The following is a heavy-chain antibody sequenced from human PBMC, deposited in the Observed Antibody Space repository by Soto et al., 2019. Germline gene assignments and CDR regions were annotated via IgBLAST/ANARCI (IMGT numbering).Heavy chain of an antibody. V-gene: IGHV3-23*01. Sequence: GSLRLSCAASGFTFGSYAISWVRQAPGKGLEWVSSMNGGGGGTYYAESVQGRFTISRDNSKNTLYLQMNSLRVEDTSVYFCAKKSEIAVPRYYFDLWGQGTLVTV. D-gene: IGHD2-21*01. CDR1: GFTFGSYA. CDR2: MNGGGGGT. CDR3: AKKSEIAVPRYYFDL. J-gene: IGHJ4*02.